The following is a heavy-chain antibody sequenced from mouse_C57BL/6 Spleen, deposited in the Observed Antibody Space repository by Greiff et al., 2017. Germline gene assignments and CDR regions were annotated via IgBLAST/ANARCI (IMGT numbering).Heavy chain of an antibody. CDR1: GYTFTSYG. Sequence: QVQLKESGAELARPGASVKLSCKASGYTFTSYGISWVKQRTGQGLEWIGEIYPRSGNTYYNEKFKGKATLTVDKSSSTAYMELRSLTSEDSAVYFCARLETTVVPPYDLDYWGQGTTLTVSS. CDR2: IYPRSGNT. J-gene: IGHJ2*01. D-gene: IGHD1-1*01. CDR3: ARLETTVVPPYDLDY. V-gene: IGHV1-81*01.